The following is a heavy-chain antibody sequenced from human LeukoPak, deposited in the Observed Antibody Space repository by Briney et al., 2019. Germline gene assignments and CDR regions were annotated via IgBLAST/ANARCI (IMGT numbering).Heavy chain of an antibody. V-gene: IGHV4-34*01. J-gene: IGHJ6*02. D-gene: IGHD5-24*01. CDR3: ARGVAGVATIYYYYYGMDV. CDR1: GGSFSGYY. Sequence: SETLSLTCAVYGGSFSGYYWSWIRQPPGKGLEWIGEINHSGSTNYNSSLKSRVTISVDTSKNQFSLKLSSVTAADTAVYYCARGVAGVATIYYYYYGMDVWGQGTTVTVSS. CDR2: INHSGST.